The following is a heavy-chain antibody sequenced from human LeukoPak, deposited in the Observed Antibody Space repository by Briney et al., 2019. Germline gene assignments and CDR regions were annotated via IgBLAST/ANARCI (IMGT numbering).Heavy chain of an antibody. V-gene: IGHV4-59*08. CDR2: IYYSGST. D-gene: IGHD6-13*01. J-gene: IGHJ5*02. CDR3: ARGIAAAGNLWFDP. CDR1: GGSISSYY. Sequence: SETLSLTCTVSGGSISSYYWSWIRQPPGKGLEWIGYIYYSGSTNYNPSLKSRVTISIDTPKNQFSLKLSSVTAADTAVYYCARGIAAAGNLWFDPWGQGTLVTVSS.